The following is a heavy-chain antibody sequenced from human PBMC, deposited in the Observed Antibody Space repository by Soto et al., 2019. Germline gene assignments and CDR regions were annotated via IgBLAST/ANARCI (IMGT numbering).Heavy chain of an antibody. CDR2: INSGSSSI. CDR1: GFTFSYNS. V-gene: IGHV3-48*02. Sequence: EVQLVESGGGLVQPGGSLRLSCAAAGFTFSYNSMNWVRQAPGKGVEWVSYINSGSSSIYYADSVKGRFTISRDNAKNTLYLQMNSLRDEDTAVYFCARGRAGYGGNLDYWGQGALVTVSS. CDR3: ARGRAGYGGNLDY. J-gene: IGHJ4*02. D-gene: IGHD5-12*01.